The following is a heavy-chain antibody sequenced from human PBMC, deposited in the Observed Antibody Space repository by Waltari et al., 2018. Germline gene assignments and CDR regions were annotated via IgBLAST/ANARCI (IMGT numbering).Heavy chain of an antibody. J-gene: IGHJ6*02. CDR2: IKHRGST. Sequence: QVQLQQWGAGLLKPSETLSLTCAVYGGSFSGYYWSWIRQPPGKGLEWIGEIKHRGSTIHSPSLKIRVTISGDTSTNQFSLKLSSVTAADTAVYYCARSLTYGMDVWGQGTTVTVSS. CDR1: GGSFSGYY. CDR3: ARSLTYGMDV. V-gene: IGHV4-34*01.